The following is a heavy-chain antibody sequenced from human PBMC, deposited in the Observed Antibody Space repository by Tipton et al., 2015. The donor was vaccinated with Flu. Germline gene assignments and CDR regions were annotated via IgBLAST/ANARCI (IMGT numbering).Heavy chain of an antibody. CDR3: AREEGVGSGRSLDY. CDR2: ISTYNGDT. D-gene: IGHD3-10*01. V-gene: IGHV1-18*01. CDR1: GYSFTRYG. Sequence: QLVQSGAEVKKPGASVKVSCKASGYSFTRYGINWVRQAPGQGLEWMGWISTYNGDTNYAQNLQGRVTMTTDTSTSTAYMELRSLRSDDTAVYYCAREEGVGSGRSLDYWGQGTLVTVSS. J-gene: IGHJ4*02.